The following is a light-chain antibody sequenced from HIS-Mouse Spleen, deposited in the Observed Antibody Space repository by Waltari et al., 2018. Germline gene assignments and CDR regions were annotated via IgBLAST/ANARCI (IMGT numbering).Light chain of an antibody. CDR3: QQYNNWPPYT. CDR2: GAS. J-gene: IGKJ2*01. CDR1: QSVSSN. V-gene: IGKV3-15*01. Sequence: EIVMTQSPATLSVSPGERATPSCRASQSVSSNLAWYQQKPGQAPRLLIYGASTRATGITARFSGSGSGTEFTLTISSLQSEDFAVYYCQQYNNWPPYTFGQGSKLEIK.